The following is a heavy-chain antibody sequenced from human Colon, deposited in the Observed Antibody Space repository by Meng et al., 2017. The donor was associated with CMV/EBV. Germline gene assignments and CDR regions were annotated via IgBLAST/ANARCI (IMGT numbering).Heavy chain of an antibody. V-gene: IGHV3-21*06. CDR1: GFTFSDYL. CDR2: ISATSTYI. Sequence: GGSLRLSCAASGFTFSDYLMNWVRQAPGKGLEWVSSISATSTYIYYADSVQGRFTISRDNGKHLVYLQMNTLGAEYTAVYSSARATTSGSSIHHYGMDVWGLGTTVTVSS. J-gene: IGHJ6*02. CDR3: ARATTSGSSIHHYGMDV. D-gene: IGHD1-26*01.